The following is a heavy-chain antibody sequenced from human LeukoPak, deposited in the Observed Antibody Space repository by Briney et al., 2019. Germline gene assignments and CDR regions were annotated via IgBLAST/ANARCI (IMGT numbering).Heavy chain of an antibody. CDR1: GFSFSSYW. CDR3: ARDLSPKARNSYDAFDV. J-gene: IGHJ3*01. V-gene: IGHV3-7*01. CDR2: INQDACAT. Sequence: PGASLRFSCAASGFSFSSYWMSWVRQAPGRRLEWVANINQDACATLYVDSVRGRFTISRDDAQNSLYLQMNSLRGKDTAVYYCARDLSPKARNSYDAFDVWGQETIVTVS. D-gene: IGHD1-7*01.